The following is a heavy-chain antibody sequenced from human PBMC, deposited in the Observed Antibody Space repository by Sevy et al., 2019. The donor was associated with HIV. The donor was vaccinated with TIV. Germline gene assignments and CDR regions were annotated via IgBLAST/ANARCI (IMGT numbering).Heavy chain of an antibody. Sequence: GGSLRLSCAASGFTFSSYGMHWVRQAPGKGLEWVAVIWYDGSNKYYADSVKGRFTISRDNSKNTLYLQMNSLRAEDTAVYYCARDRTKADHSYGRIYGMDVWGQGTTVTVSS. J-gene: IGHJ6*02. CDR3: ARDRTKADHSYGRIYGMDV. CDR2: IWYDGSNK. CDR1: GFTFSSYG. V-gene: IGHV3-33*01. D-gene: IGHD5-18*01.